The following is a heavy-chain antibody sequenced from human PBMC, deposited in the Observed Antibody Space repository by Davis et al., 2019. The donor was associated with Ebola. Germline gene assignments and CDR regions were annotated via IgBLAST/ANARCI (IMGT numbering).Heavy chain of an antibody. Sequence: PGGSLRLSCAASGFTSSSYWMHWVRQAPGKGLVWVSHIKSDGSSTSYADSVKGRFTISRDNAKNTLYLQMNSLRAEDTAVYYCARNLYYGMDVWGQGATVTVSS. D-gene: IGHD3-16*01. CDR1: GFTSSSYW. V-gene: IGHV3-74*01. CDR3: ARNLYYGMDV. CDR2: IKSDGSST. J-gene: IGHJ6*02.